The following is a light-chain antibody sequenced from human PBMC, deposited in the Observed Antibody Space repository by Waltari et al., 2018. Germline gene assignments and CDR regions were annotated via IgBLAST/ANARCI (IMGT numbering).Light chain of an antibody. CDR1: SSNIGSNY. Sequence: QSLLTQPPSASETPGQRVTISCSGSSSNIGSNYVYLYQQLPGKAPNLLIYRNNQQPSGVPGRFSGSKSGTSASLAISGRRSEDEADYYCAAWDDNLNGRVFGGGTKLTVL. J-gene: IGLJ3*02. CDR3: AAWDDNLNGRV. V-gene: IGLV1-47*01. CDR2: RNN.